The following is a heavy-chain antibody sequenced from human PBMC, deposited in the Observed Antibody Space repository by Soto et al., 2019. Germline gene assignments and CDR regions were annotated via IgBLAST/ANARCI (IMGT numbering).Heavy chain of an antibody. CDR3: ARGRLFDYGWGSYRPRRHYGKDV. Sequence: SETLSLTCAVYGGSFSGYYWSWIRQPPGKGLEWIGEINHSGSTNYNPSLKSRVTISVDTSKNQFSLKLSSVTAADTAVYYCARGRLFDYGWGSYRPRRHYGKDVLGQRATVTVSS. V-gene: IGHV4-34*01. CDR1: GGSFSGYY. D-gene: IGHD3-16*02. CDR2: INHSGST. J-gene: IGHJ6*01.